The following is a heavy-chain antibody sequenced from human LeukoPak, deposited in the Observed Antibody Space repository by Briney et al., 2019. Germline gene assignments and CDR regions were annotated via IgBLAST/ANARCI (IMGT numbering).Heavy chain of an antibody. Sequence: GGSLRLSCAASGFTFSTYSMNWVHQAPGKGLEWVSYISGSGTIYYADSVRGRFTISRDNAKSSLYLQMNSLRDEDTAVYYCARDPHSLDYWGQGTLVTVSS. CDR1: GFTFSTYS. CDR3: ARDPHSLDY. V-gene: IGHV3-48*02. J-gene: IGHJ4*02. CDR2: ISGSGTI.